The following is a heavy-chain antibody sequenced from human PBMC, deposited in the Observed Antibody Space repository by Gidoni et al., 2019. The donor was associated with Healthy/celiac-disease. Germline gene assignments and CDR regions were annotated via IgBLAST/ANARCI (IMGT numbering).Heavy chain of an antibody. J-gene: IGHJ5*02. CDR1: GYSISSSNW. V-gene: IGHV4-28*01. Sequence: QVQLQESGPGLVKPSDTLSLTCAVSGYSISSSNWWGWIRQPPGKGLEWIGYIYYSGSTYYNPSLKSRVTMSVDTSKNQFSLKRSSVTAVDTAVYYCARIGHTKGYCSGGSCYSGVGGWFDPWGQGTLVTVSS. CDR2: IYYSGST. CDR3: ARIGHTKGYCSGGSCYSGVGGWFDP. D-gene: IGHD2-15*01.